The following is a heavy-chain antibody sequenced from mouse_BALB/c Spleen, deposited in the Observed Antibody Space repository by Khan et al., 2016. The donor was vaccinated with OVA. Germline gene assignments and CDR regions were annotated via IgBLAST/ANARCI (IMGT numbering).Heavy chain of an antibody. D-gene: IGHD2-14*01. CDR2: IFPGSDTP. CDR3: ARGGYSAFAY. J-gene: IGHJ3*01. CDR1: GYTFTDYI. Sequence: QVQLQQSGPELVKPGASLKVSCKASGYTFTDYIIGWVKQSTRQGLEWIGDIFPGSDTPDYNEKFKDRATLTADKSANTAYMQLSSLTSDDSAVYFCARGGYSAFAYWGQGTLVTVSA. V-gene: IGHV1-77*01.